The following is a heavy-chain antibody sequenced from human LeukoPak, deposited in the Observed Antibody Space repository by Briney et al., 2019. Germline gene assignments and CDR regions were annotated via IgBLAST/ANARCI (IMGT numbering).Heavy chain of an antibody. CDR2: ISYDGSNK. J-gene: IGHJ4*02. CDR3: ARESGSYPSFDY. CDR1: GFTFSSFT. Sequence: GRSLRLSCAASGFTFSSFTMYWVRQAPGKGLEWVAVISYDGSNKYYADSVKGRLTISRDNSKTTLYLQMNSLRVEDTAVYYCARESGSYPSFDYWGQGTLVTVSS. D-gene: IGHD1-26*01. V-gene: IGHV3-30*04.